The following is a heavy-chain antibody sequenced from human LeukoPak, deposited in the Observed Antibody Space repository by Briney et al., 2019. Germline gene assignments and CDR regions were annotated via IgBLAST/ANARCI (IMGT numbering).Heavy chain of an antibody. V-gene: IGHV4-59*08. D-gene: IGHD6-13*01. CDR3: ARRGSSSWSGNYFDY. Sequence: PSETLSLTCTVSGGSISSYYWSWIRQPPGKGLEWIGYIYYSGSTNYNPSLKSRVTISVDTSKNQFSLKLSSVTAADTAVYYCARRGSSSWSGNYFDYWGQGTLVTVSS. CDR2: IYYSGST. J-gene: IGHJ4*02. CDR1: GGSISSYY.